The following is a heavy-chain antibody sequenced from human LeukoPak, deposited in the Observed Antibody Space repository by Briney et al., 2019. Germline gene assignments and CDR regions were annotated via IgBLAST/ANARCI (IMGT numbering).Heavy chain of an antibody. J-gene: IGHJ4*02. CDR2: IYYSGST. V-gene: IGHV4-59*08. D-gene: IGHD6-19*01. CDR3: ARQPGSGWYRFDY. CDR1: GGSISSYY. Sequence: SETLSLTCTVSGGSISSYYWSWIRQPPGKGLEWIGYIYYSGSTNYNPSLKSRVTISIDTSKNQFSLKLSSVTAADTAVYYCARQPGSGWYRFDYWGQGTLVTVSS.